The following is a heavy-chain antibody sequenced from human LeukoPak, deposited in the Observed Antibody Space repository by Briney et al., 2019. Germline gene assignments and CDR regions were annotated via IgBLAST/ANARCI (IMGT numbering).Heavy chain of an antibody. D-gene: IGHD4-23*01. Sequence: SVKVSCKASGGTFSSYAISWVRQAPGQGLEWMGGIIPIFGTANYAQKFQGRVTITTDESTSTAYMELSSLRSEDTAVYYCARESRGTYGGNSDWGQGTLITVSS. J-gene: IGHJ4*02. CDR2: IIPIFGTA. CDR3: ARESRGTYGGNSD. V-gene: IGHV1-69*05. CDR1: GGTFSSYA.